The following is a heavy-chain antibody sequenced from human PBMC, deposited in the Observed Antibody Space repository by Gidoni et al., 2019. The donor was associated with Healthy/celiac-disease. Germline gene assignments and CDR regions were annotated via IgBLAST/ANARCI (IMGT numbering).Heavy chain of an antibody. D-gene: IGHD2-15*01. V-gene: IGHV4-59*01. CDR3: ARGRKKYSWLDP. CDR2: IYYSGST. CDR1: GGSISSYY. J-gene: IGHJ5*02. Sequence: QVQLQESGPGLVKPSETLSLTCTVSGGSISSYYWSWIRQPPGKGLEWIGYIYYSGSTNYNPSLESRVTISVDTSKNQFSLKLSSVTAADTAVYYCARGRKKYSWLDPWGQGTLVTVSS.